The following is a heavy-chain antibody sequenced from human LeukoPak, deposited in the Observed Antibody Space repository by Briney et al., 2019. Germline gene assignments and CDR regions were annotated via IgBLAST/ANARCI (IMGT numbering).Heavy chain of an antibody. D-gene: IGHD3-3*01. CDR2: IYTSGST. J-gene: IGHJ4*02. CDR1: GGSISSGSYY. V-gene: IGHV4-61*02. Sequence: PSETLSLTCTVSGGSISSGSYYWSWIRQPAGKGLEWIGRIYTSGSTNYNPSLKSRVTISVDTSKNQFSLKLSSVTAADTAVYYCARANYDFWSGYLHYWGQGTLVTVSS. CDR3: ARANYDFWSGYLHY.